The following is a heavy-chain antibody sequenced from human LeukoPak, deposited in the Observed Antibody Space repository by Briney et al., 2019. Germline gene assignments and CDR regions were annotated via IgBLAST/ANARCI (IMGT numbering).Heavy chain of an antibody. CDR2: INPSGST. D-gene: IGHD3-22*01. J-gene: IGHJ3*02. CDR3: AGDSSGYYVAFDI. Sequence: SETLSLTCAVYGGSFSGYYWSWIRQPPGKGLEWIGEINPSGSTNYNPSLKSRVTISVDTSKNQFSLKLSSVTAADTAVYYCAGDSSGYYVAFDIWGQGTMVTVSS. CDR1: GGSFSGYY. V-gene: IGHV4-34*01.